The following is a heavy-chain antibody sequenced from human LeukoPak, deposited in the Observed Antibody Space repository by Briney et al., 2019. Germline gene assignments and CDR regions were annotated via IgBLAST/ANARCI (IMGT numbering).Heavy chain of an antibody. D-gene: IGHD3-9*01. CDR1: GYTFTGYY. J-gene: IGHJ4*02. CDR3: ARVDRVTEGPYDILTGYLRYYFDY. Sequence: ASVKVSCKASGYTFTGYYMHWVRQAPGQGLEWMGRINPNSGGTNYAQKFQGRVTMTRDTSISTAYMELSRLRSDDTAVYYRARVDRVTEGPYDILTGYLRYYFDYWGQGTLVTVSS. CDR2: INPNSGGT. V-gene: IGHV1-2*06.